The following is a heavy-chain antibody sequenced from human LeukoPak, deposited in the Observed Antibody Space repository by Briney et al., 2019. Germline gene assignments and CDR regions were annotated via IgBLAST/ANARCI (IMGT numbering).Heavy chain of an antibody. CDR2: IYYSGST. J-gene: IGHJ3*02. V-gene: IGHV4-31*03. CDR3: ARDIDYGDYANAFDI. CDR1: GGSISSGGYY. Sequence: SQTLSLTCTVSGGSISSGGYYWSWIRQHPGKGLEWIGYIYYSGSTYYNPSLKSRVTISVDTSKNQFSLKLSSVTAADTAVYYCARDIDYGDYANAFDIWSQGTMVTVSS. D-gene: IGHD4-17*01.